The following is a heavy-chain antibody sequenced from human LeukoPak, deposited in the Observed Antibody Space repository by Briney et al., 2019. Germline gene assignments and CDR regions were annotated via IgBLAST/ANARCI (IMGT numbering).Heavy chain of an antibody. D-gene: IGHD6-13*01. V-gene: IGHV3-48*03. CDR3: AKDATPALGTVYMDV. J-gene: IGHJ6*03. Sequence: RTGGSLRLSCAASGFTFSNYEMNWVRQAPGKGLEWISHISNFGDIIHYADSVEGRFTISRDNDKNSIYLQMNSLRAEDMAVYYCAKDATPALGTVYMDVWGKGTTVTISS. CDR2: ISNFGDII. CDR1: GFTFSNYE.